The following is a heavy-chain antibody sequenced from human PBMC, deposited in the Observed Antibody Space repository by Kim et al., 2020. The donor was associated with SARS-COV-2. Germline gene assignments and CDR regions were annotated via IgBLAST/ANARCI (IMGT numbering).Heavy chain of an antibody. V-gene: IGHV3-74*01. CDR1: GFIFSSYW. CDR2: ITSDGNSA. Sequence: GGSLRLSCAGSGFIFSSYWMHWVRQAPGKGLVWVSRITSDGNSATYADSVKGRFTISRDNAKNTLYLQMDSLRADDTAVYYCVRVLLGAGVYFPYGGQGALVSVSS. D-gene: IGHD1-26*01. J-gene: IGHJ1*01. CDR3: VRVLLGAGVYFPY.